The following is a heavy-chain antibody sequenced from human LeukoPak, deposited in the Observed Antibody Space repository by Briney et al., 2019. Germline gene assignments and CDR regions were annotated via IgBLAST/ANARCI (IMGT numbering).Heavy chain of an antibody. J-gene: IGHJ4*02. CDR1: GFTFSSYW. D-gene: IGHD5-18*01. CDR2: NNSDGSST. CDR3: ARDKGYSIDH. V-gene: IGHV3-74*01. Sequence: GGSLRLSCAASGFTFSSYWMHWVRQAPGKGLVWVSLNNSDGSSTTYADSVKGQFTISRDNSKNTLYLQMNSLTAEDTAVYYCARDKGYSIDHWGQGTLVTVSS.